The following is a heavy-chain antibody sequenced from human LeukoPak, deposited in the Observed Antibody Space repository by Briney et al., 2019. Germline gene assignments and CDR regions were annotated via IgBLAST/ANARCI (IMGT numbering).Heavy chain of an antibody. V-gene: IGHV4-31*03. D-gene: IGHD2-2*01. Sequence: SETLSLTCTVSGGSISSGGYYWSRIRQHPGKGLEWIGYIYYSGSTYYNPSLKSRVTISVDTSKNQFSLKLSSVTAADTAVYYCARAPIVVVPAAIRDDAFDIWGQGTMVTVSS. CDR2: IYYSGST. CDR3: ARAPIVVVPAAIRDDAFDI. J-gene: IGHJ3*02. CDR1: GGSISSGGYY.